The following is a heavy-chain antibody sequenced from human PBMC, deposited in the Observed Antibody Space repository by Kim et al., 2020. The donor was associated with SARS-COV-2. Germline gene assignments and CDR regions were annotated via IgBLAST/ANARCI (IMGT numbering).Heavy chain of an antibody. J-gene: IGHJ6*02. V-gene: IGHV3-33*01. CDR2: IWYDGSNK. D-gene: IGHD6-19*01. CDR3: ARDRAAVAARGMDV. Sequence: GGSLRLSCAASGFTFSSYGMHWVRQAPGKGLEWVAVIWYDGSNKYYVDSVKGRFTISRDNSKNTLYLQMNSLRAEDTAVYYCARDRAAVAARGMDVWGQGTTVTVSS. CDR1: GFTFSSYG.